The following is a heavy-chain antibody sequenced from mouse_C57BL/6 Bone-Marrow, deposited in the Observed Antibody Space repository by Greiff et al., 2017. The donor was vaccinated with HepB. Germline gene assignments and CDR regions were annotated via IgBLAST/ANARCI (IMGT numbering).Heavy chain of an antibody. CDR3: ASRYYGSSYDYFDY. Sequence: QVQLKQPGAELVMPGASVKLSCKASGYTFTSYWMHWVKQRPGQGLEWIGEIDPSDSYTNYNQKFKGKSTLPVDTSSSTAYMQLSSLTSEDSAVYYCASRYYGSSYDYFDYWGQGTTLTVSS. D-gene: IGHD1-1*01. CDR2: IDPSDSYT. V-gene: IGHV1-69*01. J-gene: IGHJ2*01. CDR1: GYTFTSYW.